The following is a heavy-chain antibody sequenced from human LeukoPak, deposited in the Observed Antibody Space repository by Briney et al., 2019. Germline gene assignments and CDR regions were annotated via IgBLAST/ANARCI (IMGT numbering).Heavy chain of an antibody. Sequence: PGGSLRLSCAVSGFAFGSEAMSWVRQSPARGLEWVASISPGGGTTYCADYVKGRFTISRDNSKNTLYLQMNSLRAEDTAVYYCARDGLSSGWSNYWGQGTLVTVSS. D-gene: IGHD6-19*01. V-gene: IGHV3-23*01. CDR1: GFAFGSEA. CDR2: ISPGGGTT. CDR3: ARDGLSSGWSNY. J-gene: IGHJ4*02.